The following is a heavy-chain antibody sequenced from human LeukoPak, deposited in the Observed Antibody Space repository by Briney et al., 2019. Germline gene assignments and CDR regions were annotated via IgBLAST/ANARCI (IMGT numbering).Heavy chain of an antibody. Sequence: PGRSLRLSCAASGLTFSSHAMHWVRQAPGKGLEWVALVSYNGANKYYADSVRGRFTVSRDNSENTLYLQMNSLRAEDTAVYYCANLGLGFNWFDPWGQGTLVTVSS. CDR1: GLTFSSHA. CDR2: VSYNGANK. CDR3: ANLGLGFNWFDP. V-gene: IGHV3-30-3*01. D-gene: IGHD3-3*02. J-gene: IGHJ5*02.